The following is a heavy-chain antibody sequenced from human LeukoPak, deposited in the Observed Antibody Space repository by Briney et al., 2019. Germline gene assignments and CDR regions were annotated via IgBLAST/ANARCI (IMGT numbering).Heavy chain of an antibody. CDR3: AREGGYISGYIFDS. Sequence: SETLSLTCTVSGNSISSGDNYWSWIRQPAGKGLEWIGRIYTSGSTNYNPSLKSRVTISVDTSKNQFSLNLNSVTAADTAVYFCAREGGYISGYIFDSWGHGILVSVSS. D-gene: IGHD5-18*01. V-gene: IGHV4-61*02. CDR2: IYTSGST. CDR1: GNSISSGDNY. J-gene: IGHJ4*01.